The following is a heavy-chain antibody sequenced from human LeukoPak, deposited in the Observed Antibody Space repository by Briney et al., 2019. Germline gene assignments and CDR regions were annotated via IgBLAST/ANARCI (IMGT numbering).Heavy chain of an antibody. CDR1: GFTFSSYW. D-gene: IGHD6-13*01. V-gene: IGHV3-74*01. CDR2: INEDGSST. CDR3: ARSASGSSSWYQLDWYFDL. Sequence: GGSLRLSCAASGFTFSSYWMHWVRQVPGKGLVWVSRINEDGSSTSYADSVKGRFTISRDNAKNTLYLQMSSLRAEDTAVYYCARSASGSSSWYQLDWYFDLWGRGTLVTVSS. J-gene: IGHJ2*01.